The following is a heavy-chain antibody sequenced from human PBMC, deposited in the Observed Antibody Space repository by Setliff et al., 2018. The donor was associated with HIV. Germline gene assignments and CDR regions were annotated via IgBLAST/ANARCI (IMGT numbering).Heavy chain of an antibody. CDR3: ARDRGGPAYSYEDAFDI. J-gene: IGHJ3*02. Sequence: PGGSLRLSCAASGFTFSSYLMNWVRQAPGKGLGWVSSITSSSSYIYYADSVKGRFTISRHNAKNSLYLQMNSLRAEDTAVYYCARDRGGPAYSYEDAFDIWDQGTMVTVSS. D-gene: IGHD5-18*01. CDR2: ITSSSSYI. V-gene: IGHV3-21*01. CDR1: GFTFSSYL.